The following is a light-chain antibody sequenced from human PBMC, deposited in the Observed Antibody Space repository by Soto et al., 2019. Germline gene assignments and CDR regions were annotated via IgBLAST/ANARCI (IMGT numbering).Light chain of an antibody. V-gene: IGKV3-20*01. J-gene: IGKJ1*01. CDR3: QHFGSSPPWP. CDR1: QSVSSNY. Sequence: ENVLTQFPGTLSLSPGERATLSCRASQSVSSNYLAWYQQKPGQAPRLLIYGASSRAAGIPDRFRGSGSGTDFTLPISRLEPEDVAVYYCQHFGSSPPWPFGQGTKVEMK. CDR2: GAS.